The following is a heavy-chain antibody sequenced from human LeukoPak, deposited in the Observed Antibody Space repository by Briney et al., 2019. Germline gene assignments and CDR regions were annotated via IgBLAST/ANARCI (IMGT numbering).Heavy chain of an antibody. V-gene: IGHV3-66*04. D-gene: IGHD3-9*01. CDR1: GFTFNNYA. J-gene: IGHJ4*02. CDR3: ARLHYDVLTGPFDY. CDR2: IYSGGAT. Sequence: GGSLRLSCVASGFTFNNYAMHWVRQAPGKGLEWVSIIYSGGATFYADSVKGRFTISRESSKNTLWLQMNSLTAEDTAVYYCARLHYDVLTGPFDYWGQGTLVTVSS.